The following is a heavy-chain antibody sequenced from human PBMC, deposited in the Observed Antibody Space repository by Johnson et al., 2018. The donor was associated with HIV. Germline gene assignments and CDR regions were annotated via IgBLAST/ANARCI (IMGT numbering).Heavy chain of an antibody. CDR3: AKGGSAVAVAFDI. D-gene: IGHD6-19*01. Sequence: QVQLVESGGGVVQPGRSLRLSCVASGFTITTYGMHWVRQAPGKGLEWVAFIRYDGSNKYYADSVKGRFPISRDNSKNTLYLQMNSLRAEDTALYYWAKGGSAVAVAFDIWGPGTMVTVSS. CDR2: IRYDGSNK. J-gene: IGHJ3*02. V-gene: IGHV3-30*02. CDR1: GFTITTYG.